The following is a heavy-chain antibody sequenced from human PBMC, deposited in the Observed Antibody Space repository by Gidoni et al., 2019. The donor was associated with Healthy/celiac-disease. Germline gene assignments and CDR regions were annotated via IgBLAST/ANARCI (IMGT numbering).Heavy chain of an antibody. V-gene: IGHV4-59*01. J-gene: IGHJ4*02. CDR2: IYYSGST. CDR1: GGSISSYY. Sequence: QVQLQESGPGLVKPSETLSLTCTVPGGSISSYYWSWIRQPPGKGLEWIGYIYYSGSTNYNPSLKSRVTISVDTSKNQFSLKLSSVTAADTAVYYCARDSYYYGSGETYYFDYWGQGTLVTVSS. CDR3: ARDSYYYGSGETYYFDY. D-gene: IGHD3-10*01.